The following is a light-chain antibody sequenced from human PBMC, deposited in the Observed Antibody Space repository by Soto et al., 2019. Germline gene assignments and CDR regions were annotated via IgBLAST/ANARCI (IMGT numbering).Light chain of an antibody. Sequence: DIQMTQSPSTLSASVGDRVTITCRASQSIYSWLAWYQQKPGKAPKGLIYKASTLESGVPSRFRGSGSGTDFTLSISSVQPDDFAPYYGQQDSFLWRFGQGNTVEV. CDR2: KAS. CDR1: QSIYSW. CDR3: QQDSFLWR. J-gene: IGKJ1*01. V-gene: IGKV1-5*03.